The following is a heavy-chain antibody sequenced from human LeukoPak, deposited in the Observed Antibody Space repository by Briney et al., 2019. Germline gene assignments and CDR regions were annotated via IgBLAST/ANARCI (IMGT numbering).Heavy chain of an antibody. CDR1: GGSLSSYY. CDR2: IYYSGST. Sequence: SETLSLTCTVSGGSLSSYYWSWIRQPPGKGLEWIGYIYYSGSTNYNPSLKSRVTISVDTSKNQFFLKLSSVTAADTAVYYCARESGTITMVRGVIDLWGQGTLVTVSS. V-gene: IGHV4-59*01. D-gene: IGHD3-10*01. CDR3: ARESGTITMVRGVIDL. J-gene: IGHJ5*02.